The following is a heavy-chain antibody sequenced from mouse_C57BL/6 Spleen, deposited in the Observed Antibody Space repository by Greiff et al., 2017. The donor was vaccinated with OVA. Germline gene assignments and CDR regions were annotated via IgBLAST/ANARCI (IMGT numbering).Heavy chain of an antibody. J-gene: IGHJ2*01. CDR1: GYTFTSYW. CDR2: IDPSASYT. D-gene: IGHD2-2*01. CDR3: ASPGDGYDLDY. V-gene: IGHV1-59*01. Sequence: QVQLQQPGAELVRPGTSVKLSCKASGYTFTSYWMHWVKQRPGQGLEWIGVIDPSASYTNYNQKFKGKATLTVDTSSSTAYMQLSSLTSEDSAVYYCASPGDGYDLDYGGQGTTLTVSS.